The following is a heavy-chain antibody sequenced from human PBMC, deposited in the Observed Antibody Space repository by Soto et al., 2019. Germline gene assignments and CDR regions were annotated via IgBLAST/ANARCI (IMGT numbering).Heavy chain of an antibody. CDR2: IFHGGST. V-gene: IGHV4-34*12. D-gene: IGHD3-22*01. CDR3: ARPHYDSNTFYYLFDY. Sequence: SSETLSLTCAVYGGSFSGYFWSWIRQPPGKGLEWIGEIFHGGSTNYSPSLKSRVTISVDTSKNQFSLELSSVTAADTAVYYCARPHYDSNTFYYLFDYWGQGTLVTVSS. J-gene: IGHJ4*02. CDR1: GGSFSGYF.